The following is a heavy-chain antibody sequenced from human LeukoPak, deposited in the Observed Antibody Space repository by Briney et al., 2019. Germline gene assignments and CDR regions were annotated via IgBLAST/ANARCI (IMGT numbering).Heavy chain of an antibody. CDR2: ISGSGGST. V-gene: IGHV3-23*01. CDR1: GFTFSDNY. Sequence: PGGSLRLSCAASGFTFSDNYMTWVRQAPGKGLEWVSAISGSGGSTYYADSVKGRFTISRDNSKNTLYLQMNSLRAEDTAVYYCARLDTARYYYYYYYMDVWGKGTTVTVSS. CDR3: ARLDTARYYYYYYYMDV. D-gene: IGHD5-18*01. J-gene: IGHJ6*03.